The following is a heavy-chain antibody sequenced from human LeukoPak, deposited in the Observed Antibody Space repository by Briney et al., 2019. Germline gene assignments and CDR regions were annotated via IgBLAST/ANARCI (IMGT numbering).Heavy chain of an antibody. D-gene: IGHD6-6*01. Sequence: SETLSLTCAVSGGSISSSNWWSWVRQPPGQGLEWIGEIYHSGSTNYNPSLKSRVTISVDKSKNQFSLKLSSVTAADTAVYYCASSQSIAGWFDPWGQGTLVTVSS. CDR3: ASSQSIAGWFDP. CDR1: GGSISSSNW. CDR2: IYHSGST. J-gene: IGHJ5*02. V-gene: IGHV4-4*02.